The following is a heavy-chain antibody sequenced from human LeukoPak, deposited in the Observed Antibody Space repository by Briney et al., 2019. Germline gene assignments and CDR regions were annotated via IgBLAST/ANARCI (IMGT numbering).Heavy chain of an antibody. Sequence: GSLRLSCAASGFTFSSYGMSWVRQAPGMGLEWIGSIYYSGSTYYNPSLKSRVTISVDTSKNQFSLKLSSVTAADTAVYYCARLDDSSGYFHWGQGTLVTVSS. CDR1: GFTFSSYG. J-gene: IGHJ4*02. V-gene: IGHV4-38-2*01. CDR2: IYYSGST. CDR3: ARLDDSSGYFH. D-gene: IGHD3-22*01.